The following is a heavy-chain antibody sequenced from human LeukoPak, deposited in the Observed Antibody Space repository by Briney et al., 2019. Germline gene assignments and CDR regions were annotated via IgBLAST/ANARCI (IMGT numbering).Heavy chain of an antibody. CDR1: GRSMSSSSYY. CDR3: ARQGYSWNSDY. D-gene: IGHD5-18*01. V-gene: IGHV4-39*01. Sequence: SETLSLTCTVSGRSMSSSSYYWGWIRQPPGKGLEWIGSIYYSGSTYYNPSLKSRVTISVDTSKNQFSLKLSSVTAADTAVYYCARQGYSWNSDYWGQGTLVTVSS. CDR2: IYYSGST. J-gene: IGHJ4*02.